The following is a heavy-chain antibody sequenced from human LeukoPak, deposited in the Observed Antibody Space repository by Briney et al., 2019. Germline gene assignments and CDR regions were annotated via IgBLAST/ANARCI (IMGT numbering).Heavy chain of an antibody. J-gene: IGHJ4*02. V-gene: IGHV3-30*18. CDR1: GFTFSSYG. D-gene: IGHD3-22*01. Sequence: GGSLRLSCAASGFTFSSYGMLWVRQAPGKGLEWVAVISYDGSNKYYADSVKGRFTISRDNSKNTLYLQMNSLRAEDTAVYYCAKNYYDSSGCVDYWGQGTLVTVSS. CDR2: ISYDGSNK. CDR3: AKNYYDSSGCVDY.